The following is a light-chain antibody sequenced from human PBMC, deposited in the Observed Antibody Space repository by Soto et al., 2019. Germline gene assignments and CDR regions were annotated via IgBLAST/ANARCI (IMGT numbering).Light chain of an antibody. J-gene: IGLJ2*01. CDR2: NVD. V-gene: IGLV2-14*03. CDR1: SSDVGNYNH. Sequence: QSALTQVVSVSGAPGQSITISCTGTSSDVGNYNHVSWYQQHPGKAPKLMIYNVDYRTSGVSNRLSGSNSGNTAALSISGLQAEDEAYYYCSSYTKTDTVVFGGGTKLPV. CDR3: SSYTKTDTVV.